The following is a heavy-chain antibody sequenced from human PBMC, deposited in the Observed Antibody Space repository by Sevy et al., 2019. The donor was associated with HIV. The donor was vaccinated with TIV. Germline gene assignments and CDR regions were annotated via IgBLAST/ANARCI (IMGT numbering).Heavy chain of an antibody. D-gene: IGHD3-16*01. CDR1: GGTFNNYA. CDR2: IISIFGTT. V-gene: IGHV1-69*13. J-gene: IGHJ5*02. Sequence: ASVKVSCKASGGTFNNYAISWVRQAPGQGLEWMGGIISIFGTTNYAQKFQGRVTITADESTKTAYMELSSLRSEDTAMYYCAKTGRVGLGNWLDPWGQGTLDTVSS. CDR3: AKTGRVGLGNWLDP.